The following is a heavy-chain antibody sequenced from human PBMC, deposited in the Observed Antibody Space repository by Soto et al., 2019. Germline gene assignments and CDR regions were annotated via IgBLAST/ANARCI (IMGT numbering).Heavy chain of an antibody. CDR2: IWYDGSNK. D-gene: IGHD3-9*01. V-gene: IGHV3-33*01. Sequence: GGSLRLSCAASGFTFSSYGMHWVRQAPGKGLEWVAVIWYDGSNKYYADSVKGRFTISRDNSKNTLYLQMNSLRAEDTAVYYCARDRYFDWLLNPFDYWGQGTLVTVSS. CDR3: ARDRYFDWLLNPFDY. J-gene: IGHJ4*02. CDR1: GFTFSSYG.